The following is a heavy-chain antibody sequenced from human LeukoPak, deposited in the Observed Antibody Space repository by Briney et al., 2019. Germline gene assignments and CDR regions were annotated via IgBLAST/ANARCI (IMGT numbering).Heavy chain of an antibody. CDR2: IYYSGTT. CDR3: AREGSFHVDTAMAPGDYYYGMDV. J-gene: IGHJ6*02. V-gene: IGHV4-39*07. D-gene: IGHD5-18*01. CDR1: GGSIISGSYY. Sequence: TSEALSLTCTVSGGSIISGSYYWGWIRQPPGKGLEWIGSIYYSGTTYYNPSLKSRVTISVDTSKSQFSLKLSSVTAADTAMYYCAREGSFHVDTAMAPGDYYYGMDVWGQGTTVTVSS.